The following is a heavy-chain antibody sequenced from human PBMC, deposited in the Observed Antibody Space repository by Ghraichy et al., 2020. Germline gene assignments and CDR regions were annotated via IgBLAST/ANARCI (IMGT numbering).Heavy chain of an antibody. J-gene: IGHJ3*02. Sequence: SVKVSCKASGGTFSSYAFSWVRQAPGQGLEWMGGIVPIYGATSYPQKFQGRVTITADKSTNTAYMELSSLKSEDTAVYYCARDRIRSNDAFDIWGQGTMVTVSS. V-gene: IGHV1-69*06. CDR2: IVPIYGAT. CDR1: GGTFSSYA. CDR3: ARDRIRSNDAFDI. D-gene: IGHD4-17*01.